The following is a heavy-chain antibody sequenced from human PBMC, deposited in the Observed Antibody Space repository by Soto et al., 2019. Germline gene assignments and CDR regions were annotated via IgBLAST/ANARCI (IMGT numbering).Heavy chain of an antibody. Sequence: QVQLVQSGAEVKKPGSSVKVSCKSSGGTFSSYAISWVRQAPGQGLEWMGGIIPIFGTADYAQKFQGRVTIAADESTSTAYMELSSLRSEDTAVDYCASSAMDHYYYGMDVWGQGTTVTVSS. D-gene: IGHD5-18*01. J-gene: IGHJ6*02. V-gene: IGHV1-69*12. CDR3: ASSAMDHYYYGMDV. CDR1: GGTFSSYA. CDR2: IIPIFGTA.